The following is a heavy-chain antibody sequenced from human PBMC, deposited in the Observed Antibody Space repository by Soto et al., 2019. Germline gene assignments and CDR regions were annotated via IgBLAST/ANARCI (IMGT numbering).Heavy chain of an antibody. CDR3: ARDSPTIAAAGDYYYGMDV. Sequence: EVQLVETGGGLIQPGGSLRLSCAASGFTVSGNYMSWVRQAPGKGLEWVSVIYSGGSTYYADSVKGRFTISRDNSKNTLYLQMNSLRAEDTAVYYCARDSPTIAAAGDYYYGMDVWGQGTTVTVSS. V-gene: IGHV3-53*02. J-gene: IGHJ6*02. CDR1: GFTVSGNY. CDR2: IYSGGST. D-gene: IGHD6-13*01.